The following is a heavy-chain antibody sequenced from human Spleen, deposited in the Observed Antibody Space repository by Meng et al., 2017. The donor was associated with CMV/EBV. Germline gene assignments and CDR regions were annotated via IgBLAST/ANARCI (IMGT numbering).Heavy chain of an antibody. CDR2: INPSDGST. CDR1: GYTFTSYD. D-gene: IGHD3-3*01. J-gene: IGHJ6*02. Sequence: ASVKVSCKASGYTFTSYDINWVRQATGQGPEWMGIINPSDGSTNYAQKFLGRVIMTRDTSTSTVYLELSRLRSEDTAVFYCARASGFRSYHYGMDVWGHGTTVTVSS. CDR3: ARASGFRSYHYGMDV. V-gene: IGHV1-46*01.